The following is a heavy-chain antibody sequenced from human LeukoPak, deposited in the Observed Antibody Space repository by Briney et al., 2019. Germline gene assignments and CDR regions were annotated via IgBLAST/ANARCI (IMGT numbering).Heavy chain of an antibody. Sequence: GGSLRLSCAASGFTFSSYGMSWVRQAPGKGLEWVSAISGSGGSTYYADSVKGRFTISRDNSKNSLYLQMNSLKPEDTALYYCAKETGYSSGWPTYDPWGQGTLVTVSS. CDR2: ISGSGGST. D-gene: IGHD6-19*01. V-gene: IGHV3-23*01. J-gene: IGHJ5*02. CDR3: AKETGYSSGWPTYDP. CDR1: GFTFSSYG.